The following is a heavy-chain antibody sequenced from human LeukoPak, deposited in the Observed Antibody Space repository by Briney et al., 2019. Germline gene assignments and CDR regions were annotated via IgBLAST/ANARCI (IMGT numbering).Heavy chain of an antibody. D-gene: IGHD6-19*01. CDR1: GFSFSDYY. J-gene: IGHJ2*01. CDR3: ARPYSSGWYGGFDL. CDR2: ISSSSSST. V-gene: IGHV3-11*03. Sequence: PGRSLSLSCAASGFSFSDYYMNWIRQAPGKGLEWVSYISSSSSSTNYADSVKGRFTVSRDNAKNSLFLQMNSLSAEDTAVYYCARPYSSGWYGGFDLWGRGTLVSVSS.